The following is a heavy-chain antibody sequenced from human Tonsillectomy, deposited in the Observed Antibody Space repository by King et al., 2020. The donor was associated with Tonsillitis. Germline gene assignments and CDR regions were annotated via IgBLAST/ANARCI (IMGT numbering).Heavy chain of an antibody. CDR1: GFTFSSYG. CDR2: ISYEGSNK. Sequence: VQLVESGGGVVQPGRSLRLSCAASGFTFSSYGMHWVRLAPGKGLEWVAVISYEGSNKHYADSVKGRFTISRDNSKNTLYLQMNSLRDDDTGVYYCAKDARAYCGGDCPTHFDYWGQGTLVTVSS. V-gene: IGHV3-30*18. CDR3: AKDARAYCGGDCPTHFDY. D-gene: IGHD2-21*02. J-gene: IGHJ4*02.